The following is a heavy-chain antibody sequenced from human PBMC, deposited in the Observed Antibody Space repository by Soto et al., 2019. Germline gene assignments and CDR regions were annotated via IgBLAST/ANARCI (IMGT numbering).Heavy chain of an antibody. J-gene: IGHJ3*01. Sequence: QVQLQESGPGLVKPSGTLSLTCAASSGSIFTTNWWSWVRQSPGRGLQWIGDIYHSGSPKYNPSLKGRVSISIDKSKGRFFLNLTSVTAADTAVCYCARKPDVATAKVGGGYVFDVWGQGTMVTVSS. CDR2: IYHSGSP. CDR1: SGSIFTTNW. V-gene: IGHV4-4*02. CDR3: ARKPDVATAKVGGGYVFDV. D-gene: IGHD3-16*01.